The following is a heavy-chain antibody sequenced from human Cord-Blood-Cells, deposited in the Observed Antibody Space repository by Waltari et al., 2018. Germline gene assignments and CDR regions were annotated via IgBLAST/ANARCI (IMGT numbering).Heavy chain of an antibody. Sequence: QVQLVQPGAEESKPGASVKGSCKVSEYTLTELSMHWVRQQPGKGLEWMGGFDPEDGETIYAQKFQGRVTMTEDTSTDTAYMELSSLRSEDTAVYYCATEVCSSTSCYFDYWGQGTLVTVSS. CDR2: FDPEDGET. CDR1: EYTLTELS. V-gene: IGHV1-24*01. J-gene: IGHJ4*02. D-gene: IGHD2-2*01. CDR3: ATEVCSSTSCYFDY.